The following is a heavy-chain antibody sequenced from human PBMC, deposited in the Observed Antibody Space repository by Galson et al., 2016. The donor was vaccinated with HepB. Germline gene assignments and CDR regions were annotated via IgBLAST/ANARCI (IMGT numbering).Heavy chain of an antibody. V-gene: IGHV3-48*02. Sequence: SLRLSCAASGFRFSSYGMNWVRQAPGKGLEWISYISFSSTNIHYADSVRGRFAVSRDNAKNSLYLQMSSLRDEDTAVYFCARGPAGLLDYWGQGTLVTVSS. J-gene: IGHJ4*02. D-gene: IGHD2/OR15-2a*01. CDR1: GFRFSSYG. CDR2: ISFSSTNI. CDR3: ARGPAGLLDY.